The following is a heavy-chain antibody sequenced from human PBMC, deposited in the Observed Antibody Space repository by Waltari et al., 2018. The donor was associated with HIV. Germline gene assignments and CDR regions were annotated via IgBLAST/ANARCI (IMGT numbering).Heavy chain of an antibody. CDR2: IYTSGST. D-gene: IGHD3-22*01. J-gene: IGHJ4*02. CDR1: GGSISSGSYY. V-gene: IGHV4-61*02. CDR3: ARALYDSSGYYVFDY. Sequence: QVQLQESGPGLVKPSQTLSLTCTVSGGSISSGSYYWSWIRQPAGKGLEWIGRIYTSGSTNYNPSLKSRVTISVDTSKNQFSLKLSSVTAADTAVYYCARALYDSSGYYVFDYWGQGTLVTVSS.